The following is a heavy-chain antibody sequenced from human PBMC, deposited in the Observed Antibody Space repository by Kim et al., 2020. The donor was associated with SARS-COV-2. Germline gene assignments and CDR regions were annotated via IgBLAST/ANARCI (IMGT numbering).Heavy chain of an antibody. CDR1: GGSISSYY. CDR3: ARDLGSSWYSDYYGMDV. J-gene: IGHJ6*02. D-gene: IGHD6-13*01. CDR2: IYYSGST. Sequence: SETLSLTCTVSGGSISSYYWSWIRQPPGKGLEWIGYIYYSGSTNYNPSLKSRVTISVDTSKNQFSLKLSSVTAADTAVYYCARDLGSSWYSDYYGMDVWGQGTTVTVSS. V-gene: IGHV4-59*13.